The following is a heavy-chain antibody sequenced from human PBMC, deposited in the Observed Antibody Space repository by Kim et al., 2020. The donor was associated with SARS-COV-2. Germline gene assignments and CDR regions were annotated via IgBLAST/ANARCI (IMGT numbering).Heavy chain of an antibody. J-gene: IGHJ4*02. CDR3: AIVYGSGSYYFDN. D-gene: IGHD3-10*01. CDR2: VYSGDRT. Sequence: GGSLRLSCEPSGFSVTANYMSWVRQAPGKGLECVSVVYSGDRTFHADSVKGRFTSFRDISNNTMYLQMHSLRAEDTAIYYCAIVYGSGSYYFDNWGPGT. V-gene: IGHV3-66*01. CDR1: GFSVTANY.